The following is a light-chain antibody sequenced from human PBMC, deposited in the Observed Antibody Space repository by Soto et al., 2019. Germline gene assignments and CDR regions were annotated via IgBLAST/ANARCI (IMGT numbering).Light chain of an antibody. CDR3: QQLNSYPFA. J-gene: IGKJ5*01. CDR2: GAS. V-gene: IGKV1-9*01. Sequence: DIQLTQSPSFLSASVGDRVTITCRASQDISSYLGWYQQKPGEAPKRLIYGASTLQSGVPSRVIASGSGTQFTLTISSLQPEDFASYYCQQLNSYPFAFSQGTRLEIK. CDR1: QDISSY.